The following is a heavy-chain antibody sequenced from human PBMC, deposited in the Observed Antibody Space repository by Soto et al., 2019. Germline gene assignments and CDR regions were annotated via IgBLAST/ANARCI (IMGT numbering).Heavy chain of an antibody. CDR2: FYYSGST. J-gene: IGHJ5*02. D-gene: IGHD6-25*01. CDR3: ARGLGCSGWASFDP. Sequence: PSETLYLTCTVSGGSSSSYYWRWIRQPPGKGLEWIGYFYYSGSTNYNPSLKSRVTISVDTSKNQLSLNLSSVAAADTAVYYCARGLGCSGWASFDPWGQGTLVTVSS. V-gene: IGHV4-59*12. CDR1: GGSSSSYY.